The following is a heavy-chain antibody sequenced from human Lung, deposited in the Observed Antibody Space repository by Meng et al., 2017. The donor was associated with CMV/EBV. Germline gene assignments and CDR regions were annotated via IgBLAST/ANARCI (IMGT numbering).Heavy chain of an antibody. CDR1: GFTFSSYD. Sequence: ESLKISCAASGFTFSSYDMHWVRQGTGKGLEWVSNINSDGDTFYTGSVKGRFTISREHAKNSLYLQMNSLRAGDTAVYYCVRGKAWFLDFYGMDVWGQGTXVTVAS. D-gene: IGHD3-3*01. V-gene: IGHV3-13*01. CDR3: VRGKAWFLDFYGMDV. J-gene: IGHJ6*02. CDR2: INSDGDT.